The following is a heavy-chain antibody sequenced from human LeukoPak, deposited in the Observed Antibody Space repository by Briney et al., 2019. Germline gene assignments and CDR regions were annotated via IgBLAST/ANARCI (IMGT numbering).Heavy chain of an antibody. J-gene: IGHJ5*02. CDR2: IYTSGST. Sequence: SETLSLTCTVSGGSISSGSLYWTWIRQPAGRGLEWIGLIYTSGSTNYNPSLRSRVTISLDTSKNQFSLKLTSVTAADTAVYYCAREFAPWGQETLVTVSS. CDR3: AREFAP. CDR1: GGSISSGSLY. V-gene: IGHV4-61*02.